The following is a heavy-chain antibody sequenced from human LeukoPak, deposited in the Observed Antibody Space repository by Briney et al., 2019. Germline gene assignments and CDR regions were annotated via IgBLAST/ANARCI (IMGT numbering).Heavy chain of an antibody. J-gene: IGHJ4*02. CDR1: GFTVSSNY. V-gene: IGHV3-66*01. Sequence: GGSLRLSCAASGFTVSSNYMSWVRQAPGKGLEWVSVIYSGGRTNYADSVKGRFTISRDNAKNSLYLQMNSLRAEDTAVYYRASSYDSSGYYPYYFDYWGQGTLVTVSS. CDR3: ASSYDSSGYYPYYFDY. D-gene: IGHD3-22*01. CDR2: IYSGGRT.